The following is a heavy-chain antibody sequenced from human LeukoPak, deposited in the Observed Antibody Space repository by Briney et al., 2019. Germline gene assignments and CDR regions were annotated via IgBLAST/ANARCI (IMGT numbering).Heavy chain of an antibody. CDR1: GGTFSSYA. D-gene: IGHD5-18*01. CDR3: ARGRVNSYDLYFFDY. J-gene: IGHJ4*02. V-gene: IGHV1-69*04. Sequence: EASVKVSCKASGGTFSSYAISWVRQAPGQGLEWMGRIIPIFGIANYAQKFQGRVTITSDKSTSTAYMELSSLRSEDTAVYYCARGRVNSYDLYFFDYWGQGTLVTVSS. CDR2: IIPIFGIA.